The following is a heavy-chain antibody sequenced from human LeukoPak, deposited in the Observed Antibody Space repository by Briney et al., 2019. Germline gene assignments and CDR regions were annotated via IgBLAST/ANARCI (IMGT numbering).Heavy chain of an antibody. CDR1: GGSISGSSYY. V-gene: IGHV4-39*01. CDR2: IYYSGST. CDR3: AKTRLTDTAMGRSPGPFDY. D-gene: IGHD5-18*01. Sequence: SETLSLTCTVSGGSISGSSYYWGWIRQPPGKGLEWIGSIYYSGSTYYNPSLKSRVTISVDTSKNQFSLKLSSVTAADTAVYYCAKTRLTDTAMGRSPGPFDYWGQGTLVTVSS. J-gene: IGHJ4*02.